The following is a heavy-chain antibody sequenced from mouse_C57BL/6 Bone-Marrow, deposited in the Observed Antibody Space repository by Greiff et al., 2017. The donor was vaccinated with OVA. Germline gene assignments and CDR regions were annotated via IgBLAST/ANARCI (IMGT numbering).Heavy chain of an antibody. CDR3: TTGGYSHWYFDV. D-gene: IGHD2-3*01. CDR1: GFNIKDDY. V-gene: IGHV14-4*01. Sequence: VHVKQSGAELVRPGASVKLSCTASGFNIKDDYMHWVKQRPEQGLEWIGWIDPENGDTEYASKFQGKAPITADTSSNTAYLQLSSLTSEDTAVYYCTTGGYSHWYFDVWGTGTTVTVSS. J-gene: IGHJ1*03. CDR2: IDPENGDT.